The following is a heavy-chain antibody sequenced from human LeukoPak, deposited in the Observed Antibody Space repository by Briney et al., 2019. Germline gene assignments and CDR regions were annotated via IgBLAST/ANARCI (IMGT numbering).Heavy chain of an antibody. D-gene: IGHD3-22*01. CDR2: ISGSGDTT. Sequence: GGSLRLSCAASGFTFRSSAMSWVRQAPGKGLEWVSAISGSGDTTYYADSVKGRFTISRDNSKNTLYLQMNSLRAEDTAVYYCAKGRYYYDSSDAFDIWGQGTMATVSS. CDR3: AKGRYYYDSSDAFDI. CDR1: GFTFRSSA. V-gene: IGHV3-23*01. J-gene: IGHJ3*02.